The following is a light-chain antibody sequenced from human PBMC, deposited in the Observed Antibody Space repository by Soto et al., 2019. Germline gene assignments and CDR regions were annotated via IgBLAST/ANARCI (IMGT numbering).Light chain of an antibody. Sequence: IQLTQSPSSLSASVGDRVTITCRASQGISSYLAWYQQKPGKAPKLLINAASTLQSGVPSRFSGSGSGTDVTRAISGLQPEDFATYDCQQLNTNIYPITFGQGTRLEIK. CDR3: QQLNTNIYPIT. CDR1: QGISSY. J-gene: IGKJ5*01. V-gene: IGKV1-9*01. CDR2: AAS.